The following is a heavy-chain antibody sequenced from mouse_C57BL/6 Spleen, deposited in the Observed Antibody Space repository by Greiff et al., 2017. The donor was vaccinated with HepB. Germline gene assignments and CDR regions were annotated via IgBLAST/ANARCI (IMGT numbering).Heavy chain of an antibody. CDR2: IYPGDGDT. V-gene: IGHV1-82*01. CDR1: GYAFSSSW. J-gene: IGHJ4*01. D-gene: IGHD1-1*01. Sequence: VQLQQSGPELVKPGASVKISCKASGYAFSSSWMNWVKQRPGKGLEWIGRIYPGDGDTNYNGKFKGKATLTADKSSSTAYMQLISLTSEDSAVYFCARWDYYGSGDYWGQGTSVTVSS. CDR3: ARWDYYGSGDY.